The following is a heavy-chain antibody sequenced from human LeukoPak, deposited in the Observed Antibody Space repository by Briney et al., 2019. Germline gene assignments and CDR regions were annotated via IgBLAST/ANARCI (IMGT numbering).Heavy chain of an antibody. Sequence: SETLSLTCTVSGGSISNYYWSWIRQPPGNGLEWIGYIYYSGSTDYNPSLKSRVTMSLDASKDQFSLKLSSVTAADTGVYYCARSLPGAIGAADFWGQGTLVTVSS. CDR1: GGSISNYY. J-gene: IGHJ4*02. V-gene: IGHV4-59*01. D-gene: IGHD6-13*01. CDR3: ARSLPGAIGAADF. CDR2: IYYSGST.